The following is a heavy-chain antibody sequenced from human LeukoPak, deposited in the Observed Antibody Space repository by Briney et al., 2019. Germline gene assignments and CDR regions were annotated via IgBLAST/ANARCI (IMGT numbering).Heavy chain of an antibody. Sequence: SETLSLTCTVSGGSISSSSYYWGWIRQPPGKGLEWIGSIHYSGSTYYNPSLKSRVPISVDTSKNQFSLKLSSVTAADTAVYYCARGRAAGPYYYYYYMDVWGKGTTVTVSS. D-gene: IGHD6-13*01. CDR3: ARGRAAGPYYYYYYMDV. V-gene: IGHV4-39*07. J-gene: IGHJ6*03. CDR2: IHYSGST. CDR1: GGSISSSSYY.